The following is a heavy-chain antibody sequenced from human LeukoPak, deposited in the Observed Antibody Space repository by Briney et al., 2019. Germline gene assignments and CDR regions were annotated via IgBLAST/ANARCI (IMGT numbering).Heavy chain of an antibody. D-gene: IGHD3-22*01. CDR3: ARDWASSGSNQVDY. V-gene: IGHV4-30-4*08. CDR1: GCSIRSGDYY. Sequence: SQTLSLTCTVSGCSIRSGDYYWSWIRQPPGKGLEWIGYIYYSGSTYYNPSLKSRVTISVDTSKNQFSLKLSSVTAADTAVYYCARDWASSGSNQVDYWGQGTLVTVSS. CDR2: IYYSGST. J-gene: IGHJ4*02.